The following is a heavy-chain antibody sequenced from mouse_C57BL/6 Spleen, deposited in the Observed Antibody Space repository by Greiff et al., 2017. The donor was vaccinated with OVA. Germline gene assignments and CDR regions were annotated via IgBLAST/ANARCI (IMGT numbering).Heavy chain of an antibody. CDR3: ASRELGAMDY. CDR2: INPNNGGT. CDR1: GYTFTDYY. Sequence: EVQLQQSGPELVKPGASVKISCKASGYTFTDYYMNWVKQSHGKSLEWIGDINPNNGGTSYNQKFKGKATLTVDKSSSTAYMELRSLTSEDSAVYYCASRELGAMDYWGQGTSVTVSS. J-gene: IGHJ4*01. D-gene: IGHD3-1*01. V-gene: IGHV1-26*01.